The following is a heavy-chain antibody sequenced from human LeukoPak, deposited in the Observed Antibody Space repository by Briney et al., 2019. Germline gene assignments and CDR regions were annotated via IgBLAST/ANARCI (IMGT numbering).Heavy chain of an antibody. D-gene: IGHD6-13*01. Sequence: SETLSLTCAVYGGSFGGYYWSWIRQPPGEGLEWIGEINHSGSTNYNPSLKSRVTISVDTSKNQFSLKLSSVTAADTAVYYCAAAAGTRYFDYWGQGTLVTVSS. CDR2: INHSGST. CDR3: AAAAGTRYFDY. V-gene: IGHV4-34*01. J-gene: IGHJ4*02. CDR1: GGSFGGYY.